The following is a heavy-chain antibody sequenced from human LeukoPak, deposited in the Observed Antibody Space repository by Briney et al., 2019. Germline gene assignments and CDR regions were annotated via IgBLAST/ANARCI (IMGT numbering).Heavy chain of an antibody. CDR1: GFNFRSHV. Sequence: GGSLRLSCTASGFNFRSHVMHWVRQAPGKGLEWVAVTSHDGINKHYADFVKGRFTISRDNSKNMLSLEMNNVKIEDTAVYYCARQTGSGLFILPGGQGTLVTVSS. V-gene: IGHV3-30*03. CDR2: TSHDGINK. CDR3: ARQTGSGLFILP. J-gene: IGHJ4*02. D-gene: IGHD3/OR15-3a*01.